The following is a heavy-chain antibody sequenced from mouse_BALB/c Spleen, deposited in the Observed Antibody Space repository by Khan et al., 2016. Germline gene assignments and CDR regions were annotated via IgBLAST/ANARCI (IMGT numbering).Heavy chain of an antibody. CDR2: IRNKANNHTT. CDR3: TAYYGNFWFSY. V-gene: IGHV6-6*01. CDR1: GFTFSDAW. D-gene: IGHD2-10*01. Sequence: EVKLEVSGGGLVQPGGSMKLSCAASGFTFSDAWMDWVRQSPEKGLEWVAEIRNKANNHTTYYAESVKGMFTISRDDSKSSVYLKMNSSRAEDAGIYYCTAYYGNFWFSYWGQGTLVTVSA. J-gene: IGHJ3*01.